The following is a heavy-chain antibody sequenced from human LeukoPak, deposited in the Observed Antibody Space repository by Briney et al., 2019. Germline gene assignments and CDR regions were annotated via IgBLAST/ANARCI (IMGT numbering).Heavy chain of an antibody. Sequence: GGSLRLSCAASGFTFSRYGMHWVRQAPGKGLEWVAVTSYDGTTPYYADSVEGRFTISRDNSKNTLYLQLNNLRADDTAFYYCAKELAVADMFDFWGQGTLVTVSS. CDR1: GFTFSRYG. J-gene: IGHJ4*02. V-gene: IGHV3-30*18. CDR3: AKELAVADMFDF. CDR2: TSYDGTTP. D-gene: IGHD6-19*01.